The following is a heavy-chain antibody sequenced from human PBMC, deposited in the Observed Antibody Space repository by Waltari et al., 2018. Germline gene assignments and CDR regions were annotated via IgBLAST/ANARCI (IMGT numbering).Heavy chain of an antibody. D-gene: IGHD2-15*01. Sequence: QVHLVQSGAEVKKPGSSVKVSCTASGYTFNNYAITWVRQAPGQGLEWMGGIIPMVGKEKVAQKFQGRLKVSAGESTSTAFMELGSLASEETATYFCAGGFAHCNGGGCFSNWLDPWGQGTLVTVSS. CDR3: AGGFAHCNGGGCFSNWLDP. J-gene: IGHJ5*01. CDR2: IIPMVGKE. V-gene: IGHV1-69*13. CDR1: GYTFNNYA.